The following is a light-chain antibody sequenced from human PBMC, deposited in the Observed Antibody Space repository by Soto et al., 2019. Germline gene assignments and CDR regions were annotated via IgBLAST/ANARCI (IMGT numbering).Light chain of an antibody. J-gene: IGKJ1*01. Sequence: EVVMTQSPAILSVSPGERATLSCRASQSVGINVAWYQQKPGQAPRLLIYGASTRETGSPDRFSASGSATECTLTISSLQSEDFAVDYCQQYNDWPRTFGQGTKVDIK. CDR2: GAS. V-gene: IGKV3-15*01. CDR3: QQYNDWPRT. CDR1: QSVGIN.